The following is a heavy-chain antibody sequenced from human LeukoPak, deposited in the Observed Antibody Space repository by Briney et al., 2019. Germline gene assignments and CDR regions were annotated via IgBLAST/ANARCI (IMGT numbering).Heavy chain of an antibody. CDR3: ARSTNDLFDY. Sequence: SSETLSLTCAVYGGSFSGYYWSWIRQPPGKGLEWIGEINHSGSTNYNPSLKSRVTISVDTSKNQFSLKLSSVTAADTAVYYCARSTNDLFDYWGQGTLVTVSS. V-gene: IGHV4-34*01. CDR2: INHSGST. J-gene: IGHJ4*02. D-gene: IGHD1-1*01. CDR1: GGSFSGYY.